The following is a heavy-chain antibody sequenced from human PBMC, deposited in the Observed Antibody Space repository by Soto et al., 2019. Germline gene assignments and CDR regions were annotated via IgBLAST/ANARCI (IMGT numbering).Heavy chain of an antibody. CDR3: ARGRSLEWLDWFDP. Sequence: ASVKVSCKASGYTFTSYGISWVRQAPGQGLEWMGWISAYNGNTNYAQKLQGRVTMTTDTSTSTAYMELRSLRSEDTAVYYCARGRSLEWLDWFDPWGQGILVTVSS. CDR1: GYTFTSYG. D-gene: IGHD3-3*01. CDR2: ISAYNGNT. J-gene: IGHJ5*02. V-gene: IGHV1-18*01.